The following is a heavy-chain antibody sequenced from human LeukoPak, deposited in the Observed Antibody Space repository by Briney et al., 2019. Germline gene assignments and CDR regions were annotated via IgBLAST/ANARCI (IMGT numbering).Heavy chain of an antibody. J-gene: IGHJ4*02. Sequence: PGGSLRLSCAASGFTFSSYEMNWVCQAPGKGLEWVSYISTSGSTMYYADSVKGRFTISRDNAKNSLYLQMNSLRAEDTAVYYCARDGPVVTTPFDNWGQGTLVTVSS. CDR3: ARDGPVVTTPFDN. CDR1: GFTFSSYE. V-gene: IGHV3-48*03. CDR2: ISTSGSTM. D-gene: IGHD4-23*01.